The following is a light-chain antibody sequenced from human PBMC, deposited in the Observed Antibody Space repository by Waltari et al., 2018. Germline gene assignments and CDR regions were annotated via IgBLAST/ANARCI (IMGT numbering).Light chain of an antibody. CDR2: DNN. Sequence: QSVLTQPPSVSAAPGQKVTISCSGSSSNIGHYYVSWYHQLPGAAPKLPIYDNNKRPSWIPHRFSAAKSGPSATLGIPVLQIGDEADYYCATWDNSLSDVVFCGGTKLTVL. CDR3: ATWDNSLSDVV. CDR1: SSNIGHYY. J-gene: IGLJ2*01. V-gene: IGLV1-51*01.